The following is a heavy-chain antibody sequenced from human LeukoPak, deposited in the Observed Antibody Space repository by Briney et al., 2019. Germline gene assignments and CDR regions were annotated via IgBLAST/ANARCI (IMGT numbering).Heavy chain of an antibody. D-gene: IGHD6-13*01. Sequence: ASETLSLTCAVYGGSFSGYYWSWIRQPPGKGLEWIGEISHSGSTNYNPSLKSRVTISVDTSKNQFSLKLSSVTAADTAVYYCARGGPKQLGRHFDYWGQGTLVTVSS. CDR2: ISHSGST. CDR3: ARGGPKQLGRHFDY. V-gene: IGHV4-34*01. CDR1: GGSFSGYY. J-gene: IGHJ4*02.